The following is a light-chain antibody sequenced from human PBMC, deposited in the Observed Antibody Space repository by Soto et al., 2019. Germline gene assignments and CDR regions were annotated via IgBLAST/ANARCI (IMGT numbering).Light chain of an antibody. Sequence: QSVLAKPPSVSGAPGQRVTISCTGNKSNIATGYDVHWYQQLPGAAPKLLIYGNTNRPSGVPDRFSGSKSGASASLAITGLQAEDEADYYCQSYDTSLRGVIFGGGTKLTVL. CDR3: QSYDTSLRGVI. CDR2: GNT. J-gene: IGLJ2*01. V-gene: IGLV1-40*01. CDR1: KSNIATGYD.